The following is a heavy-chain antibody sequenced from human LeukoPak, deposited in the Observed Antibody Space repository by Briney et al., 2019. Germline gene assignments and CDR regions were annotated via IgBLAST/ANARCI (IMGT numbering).Heavy chain of an antibody. CDR3: ARETSPGAASDWFDP. Sequence: KPSETLSLTCTVSDDSISDNRYFWAWIRQPPGKGLEWIGSINYSGSTYYNPSLKSRLTMSVDTSKNQFSLKLSSVTAADTAVYYCARETSPGAASDWFDPWGQGTLVTVSS. CDR1: DDSISDNRYF. CDR2: INYSGST. D-gene: IGHD7-27*01. J-gene: IGHJ5*02. V-gene: IGHV4-39*07.